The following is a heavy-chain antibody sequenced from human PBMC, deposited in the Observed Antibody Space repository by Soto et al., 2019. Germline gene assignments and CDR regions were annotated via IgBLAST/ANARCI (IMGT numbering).Heavy chain of an antibody. CDR3: ARAITIFGVVKISDYYYGMDV. V-gene: IGHV1-18*01. D-gene: IGHD3-3*01. J-gene: IGHJ6*02. CDR1: GYTFTSYG. CDR2: IIAYIGNT. Sequence: ASVKVSCKASGYTFTSYGISWVRQAPGQGLEWMGWIIAYIGNTNYAQKLQGRVTMTTDTSTSTAYMELSSLRSEDTAVYYCARAITIFGVVKISDYYYGMDVWGQGTTVTVSS.